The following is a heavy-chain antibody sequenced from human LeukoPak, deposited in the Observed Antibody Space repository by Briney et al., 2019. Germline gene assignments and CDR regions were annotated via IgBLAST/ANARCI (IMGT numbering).Heavy chain of an antibody. CDR1: GGTFSSYA. Sequence: ASVKVSCKASGGTFSSYAISWVRQAPGQGLEWMGGIIPIFGTANYAQKFQGRATITADESTSTAYMELSSLRSEDTAVYYCASSDIVVVPADQATGDGMDVWGQGTTVTVSS. CDR2: IIPIFGTA. D-gene: IGHD2-2*01. J-gene: IGHJ6*02. V-gene: IGHV1-69*13. CDR3: ASSDIVVVPADQATGDGMDV.